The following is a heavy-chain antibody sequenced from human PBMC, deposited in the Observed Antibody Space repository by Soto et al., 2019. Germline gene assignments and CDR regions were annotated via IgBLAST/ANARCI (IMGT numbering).Heavy chain of an antibody. J-gene: IGHJ4*02. CDR3: ARLGWGNGDSDY. Sequence: QLQLQESGPGLVKSSETLSLTCTVSGGSISKSNYFWGWIRQAPGKGLEWIASILYSGTTSYNSSLKSRVAISVDTSQNQFSLERNSVTAADTAVYYCARLGWGNGDSDYWGQGTLVTVSS. CDR2: ILYSGTT. CDR1: GGSISKSNYF. D-gene: IGHD2-21*01. V-gene: IGHV4-39*01.